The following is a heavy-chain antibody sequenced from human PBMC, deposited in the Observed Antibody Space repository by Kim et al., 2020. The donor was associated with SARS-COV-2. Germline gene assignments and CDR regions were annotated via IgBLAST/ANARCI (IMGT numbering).Heavy chain of an antibody. CDR3: AREIGGAGEDL. CDR2: KT. V-gene: IGHV1-3*01. J-gene: IGHJ5*02. D-gene: IGHD3-10*01. Sequence: KTEYAQSFQGRVTISRDTSARTTYRELSGLTSDDSAVYYCAREIGGAGEDLWGQGTLVTVSS.